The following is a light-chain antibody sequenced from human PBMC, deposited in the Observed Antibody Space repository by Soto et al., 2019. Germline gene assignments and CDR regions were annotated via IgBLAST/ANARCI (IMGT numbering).Light chain of an antibody. CDR3: RQDYGSPGT. J-gene: IGKJ1*01. Sequence: DIQMTQSPSTLSASVGDRVTITCRASQNISNWLAWYQQKAGKAPKLLIYKASSLESGVPSRFSGSESGTEFTLTISSLQPDDFATYCCRQDYGSPGTFGQGTKVEI. V-gene: IGKV1-5*03. CDR2: KAS. CDR1: QNISNW.